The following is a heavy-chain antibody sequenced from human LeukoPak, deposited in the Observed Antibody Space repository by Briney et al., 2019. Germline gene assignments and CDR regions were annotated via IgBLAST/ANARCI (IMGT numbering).Heavy chain of an antibody. D-gene: IGHD5-12*01. Sequence: PSETLSLTCTDSGGSISSSTYYWGWIRQPPGKGLEWIGSLQDSGSTYYNPSLKSRVIISVDTSKNQFSLKLSSVTASDTAVYYCARRHYSGYDVFDYWGQGTLVTVSS. CDR3: ARRHYSGYDVFDY. V-gene: IGHV4-39*01. J-gene: IGHJ4*02. CDR1: GGSISSSTYY. CDR2: LQDSGST.